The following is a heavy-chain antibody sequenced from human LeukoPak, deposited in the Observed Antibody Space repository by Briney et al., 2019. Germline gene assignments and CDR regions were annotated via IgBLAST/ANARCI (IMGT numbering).Heavy chain of an antibody. CDR1: GFTFSRHT. D-gene: IGHD3-10*02. Sequence: GGSLRLSCAASGFTFSRHTMNWARQAPGKGLEWVSSINTASTYIFYADSVKGRFTISRDNAKNSLYLQMNSLRAEDTAVYYCAELGITMIGGVWGKGTTVTISS. J-gene: IGHJ6*04. CDR2: INTASTYI. CDR3: AELGITMIGGV. V-gene: IGHV3-21*01.